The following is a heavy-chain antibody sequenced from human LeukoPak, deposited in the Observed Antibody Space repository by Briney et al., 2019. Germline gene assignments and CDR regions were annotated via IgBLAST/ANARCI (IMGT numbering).Heavy chain of an antibody. CDR1: GGSISCSY. J-gene: IGHJ6*02. V-gene: IGHV4-59*01. Sequence: SQTLSLTCTVSGGSISCSYWSWVRQPPGKGLEWIGYIDNSGSTNYNPSLKSRVTISPDTPKSQFSLKLSSVTAADTAVYYCARAPLYSGGSGWSIYYFYAMDVWGQGTTVTVSS. D-gene: IGHD6-19*01. CDR2: IDNSGST. CDR3: ARAPLYSGGSGWSIYYFYAMDV.